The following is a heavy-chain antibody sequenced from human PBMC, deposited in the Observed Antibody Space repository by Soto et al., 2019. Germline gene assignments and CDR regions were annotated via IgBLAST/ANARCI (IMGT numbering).Heavy chain of an antibody. Sequence: TSETLSLTCNVSGGSISSSRSYWAWFRQPPGKELEWIANIYYRGNAYYNPSLQTRVTISLDKSRSQFSLKLNSVTAADSAVYFCARLEGLATISYYFDFWGPGALVTVSS. D-gene: IGHD3-9*01. CDR2: IYYRGNA. CDR1: GGSISSSRSY. V-gene: IGHV4-39*01. J-gene: IGHJ4*02. CDR3: ARLEGLATISYYFDF.